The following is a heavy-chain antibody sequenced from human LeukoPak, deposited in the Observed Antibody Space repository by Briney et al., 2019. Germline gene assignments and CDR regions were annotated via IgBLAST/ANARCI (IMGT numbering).Heavy chain of an antibody. CDR3: ARDTALTTIAGGPDY. D-gene: IGHD2-8*02. V-gene: IGHV1-18*01. J-gene: IGHJ4*01. CDR2: ISAYNHDT. CDR1: GYTFASYG. Sequence: GAPVKVPCKASGYTFASYGITWMRQAPGQGLEWIGWISAYNHDTHYAQNLQDRVTMTTDTSTSTAYMELRSLTSDDTALYYCARDTALTTIAGGPDYWGHGTLVTVSS.